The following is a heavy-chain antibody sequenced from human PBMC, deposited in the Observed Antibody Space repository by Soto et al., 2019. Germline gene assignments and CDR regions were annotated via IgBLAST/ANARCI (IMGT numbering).Heavy chain of an antibody. CDR2: ISTDNGDT. CDR1: GYTFSTFG. J-gene: IGHJ4*02. Sequence: QVQLVQSGAEVKMPGASVKVSCKASGYTFSTFGICWLRQAPGQGLEWLGWISTDNGDTNYAQNLHDRITMTTDTSTSTAYMELRSLRSDDTAIYYCARDWRNYLLPDYWGQGTLVTVSS. V-gene: IGHV1-18*01. D-gene: IGHD1-7*01. CDR3: ARDWRNYLLPDY.